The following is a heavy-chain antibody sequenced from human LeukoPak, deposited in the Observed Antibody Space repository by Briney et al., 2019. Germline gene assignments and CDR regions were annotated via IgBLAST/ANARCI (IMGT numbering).Heavy chain of an antibody. Sequence: GGSLRLSCAASGFTFSSYAMSWVRQAPGKGLEWVSAISGSGGSTYYADSVKGRFTISRDNSKNTLYLQMNSLRAEDTAVYYCAKDQYKSSGWYGPGGSDYCGQGTLVTVSS. CDR3: AKDQYKSSGWYGPGGSDY. D-gene: IGHD6-19*01. CDR2: ISGSGGST. J-gene: IGHJ4*02. V-gene: IGHV3-23*01. CDR1: GFTFSSYA.